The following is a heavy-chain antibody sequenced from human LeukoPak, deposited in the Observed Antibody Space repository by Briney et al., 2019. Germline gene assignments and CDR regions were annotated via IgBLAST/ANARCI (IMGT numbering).Heavy chain of an antibody. Sequence: GASLRVSCAASGFTFSNYAMSWGPQAPGKELEWGSAILVRGGSTYYPDSVKGRFTVSRDNYKSPLYLQMNSLRAEDTALYYCAKWGDYDVLTGYYVPDYWGQGTLVTVSS. J-gene: IGHJ4*02. D-gene: IGHD3-9*01. CDR2: ILVRGGST. CDR1: GFTFSNYA. CDR3: AKWGDYDVLTGYYVPDY. V-gene: IGHV3-23*01.